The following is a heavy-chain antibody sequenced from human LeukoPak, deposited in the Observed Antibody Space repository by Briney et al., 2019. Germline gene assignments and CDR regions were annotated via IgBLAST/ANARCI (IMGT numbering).Heavy chain of an antibody. CDR1: GFTFSSYS. V-gene: IGHV3-21*01. CDR2: ISSSSSYI. J-gene: IGHJ6*02. Sequence: GGSLRLSCAASGFTFSSYSMNWVRQAPGKGLEWVSSISSSSSYIYYADSVKGRFTISRDNAKNSLYLQMNSLRAEDTAVYYCAREVRSCSSTSCYEADYYYYGMDVWGQGNPGHRLL. CDR3: AREVRSCSSTSCYEADYYYYGMDV. D-gene: IGHD2-2*01.